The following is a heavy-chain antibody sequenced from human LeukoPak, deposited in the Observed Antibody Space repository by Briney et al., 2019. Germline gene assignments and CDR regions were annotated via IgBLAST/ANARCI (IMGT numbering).Heavy chain of an antibody. V-gene: IGHV4-39*07. CDR1: GGSISSSSYY. CDR2: IYYSGST. J-gene: IGHJ4*02. Sequence: SETLSLTCTVSGGSISSSSYYWGWIRQPPGKGLEWIGSIYYSGSTYYNPSLKSRVTISVDTSKNQFSLKLSSVTAADTAVYYCARVRFLGSFDYWGQGTLVSVSS. CDR3: ARVRFLGSFDY. D-gene: IGHD2-21*01.